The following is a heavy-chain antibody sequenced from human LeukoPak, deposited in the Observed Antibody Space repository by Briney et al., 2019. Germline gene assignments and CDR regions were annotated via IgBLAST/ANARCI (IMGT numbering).Heavy chain of an antibody. CDR1: AFTFSSYG. Sequence: PGGSLRLSCAASAFTFSSYGMHWVRQAPGKGLEWVAFLRSDGSDKYYADFVKGRFTISRDNSKRSLYLQMNRLKIDDTAVYYCARGGPGWTFNHWGQGTLVSVSS. CDR3: ARGGPGWTFNH. J-gene: IGHJ5*02. V-gene: IGHV3-30*02. D-gene: IGHD3/OR15-3a*01. CDR2: LRSDGSDK.